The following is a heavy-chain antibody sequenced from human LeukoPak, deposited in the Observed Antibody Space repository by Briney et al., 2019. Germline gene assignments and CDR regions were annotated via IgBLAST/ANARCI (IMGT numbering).Heavy chain of an antibody. CDR3: ATDFYDST. J-gene: IGHJ5*02. CDR2: IRSNSDGGTI. CDR1: GFTFSNTW. Sequence: GGSLRLSCATSGFTFSNTWMNWVRQAPGKGPEWVGRIRSNSDGGTIDYAAPVKGRFTLSRDDSKTTLYLQMNSLQTEDTAVYYCATDFYDSTWGQGTLVTVSS. D-gene: IGHD3-22*01. V-gene: IGHV3-15*07.